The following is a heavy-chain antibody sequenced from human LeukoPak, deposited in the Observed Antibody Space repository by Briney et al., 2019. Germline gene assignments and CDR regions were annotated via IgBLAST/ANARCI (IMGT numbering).Heavy chain of an antibody. J-gene: IGHJ4*02. CDR3: ASSGSIADNFDY. Sequence: ASVKVSCKASGYTFTGYYMHWVRQAPGQGLEWMGWINPSSGGTNYAQKFQGRVTMTRDTSISTAYMELSRLRSDDTAVYYCASSGSIADNFDYWGQGTLVTVSS. V-gene: IGHV1-2*02. CDR2: INPSSGGT. D-gene: IGHD6-6*01. CDR1: GYTFTGYY.